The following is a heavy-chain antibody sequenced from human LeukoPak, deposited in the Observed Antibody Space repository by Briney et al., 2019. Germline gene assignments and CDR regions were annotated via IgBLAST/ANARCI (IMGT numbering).Heavy chain of an antibody. Sequence: GGSLRLSCAASGFTVSSNYMSWVRQAPGRGLEWVSVIYSGGSTYYADSVKGRFTISRDNSKNTLYLQMNSLRAEDTAVYYCARPPPYYYDSSGWSRVRGAFDIWGKGKMFTVSS. CDR3: ARPPPYYYDSSGWSRVRGAFDI. D-gene: IGHD3-22*01. V-gene: IGHV3-53*01. CDR2: IYSGGST. J-gene: IGHJ3*02. CDR1: GFTVSSNY.